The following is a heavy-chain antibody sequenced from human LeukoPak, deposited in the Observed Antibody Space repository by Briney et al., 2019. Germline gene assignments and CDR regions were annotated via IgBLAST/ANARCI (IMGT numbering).Heavy chain of an antibody. D-gene: IGHD3-22*01. J-gene: IGHJ4*02. V-gene: IGHV4-59*01. CDR3: ARDRGYYDSSGPIDY. CDR2: IYYSGST. CDR1: GGSISSYY. Sequence: SETLSLTCTVSGGSISSYYWSWIRQPPGKGLEWIGYIYYSGSTNYNPSLKSRVTISVDTSKNQFSLKLSSVTAADTAVYYCARDRGYYDSSGPIDYWGQGTLVTVSS.